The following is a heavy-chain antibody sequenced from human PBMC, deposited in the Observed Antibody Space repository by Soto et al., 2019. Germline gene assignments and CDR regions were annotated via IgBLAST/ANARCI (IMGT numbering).Heavy chain of an antibody. J-gene: IGHJ6*02. D-gene: IGHD2-2*01. V-gene: IGHV1-2*02. Sequence: QVQLVQSGADVKTPGASVRVSCKASGYTFTGYYVHWVREAPGQGLEWMGWINPETGGTSYAQKCQGRVKLSRDTSINTAYLELRRLRFDDAAVYFCARERYQVISDGMDVWGQGTTVTVSS. CDR3: ARERYQVISDGMDV. CDR1: GYTFTGYY. CDR2: INPETGGT.